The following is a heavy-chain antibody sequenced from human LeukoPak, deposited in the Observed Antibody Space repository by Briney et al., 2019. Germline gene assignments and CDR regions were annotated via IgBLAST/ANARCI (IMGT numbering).Heavy chain of an antibody. CDR1: GFTFSSYE. D-gene: IGHD3-22*01. Sequence: GGSLRLSCAASGFTFSSYEMNWVRQAPGKGLEWVSYISSFGSTIYYADSVRGRFTISRDNAKNSLYLQMNSLRAEDTAVYYCAGSAYYRDFDYWGQGTLVTVSS. CDR2: ISSFGSTI. CDR3: AGSAYYRDFDY. V-gene: IGHV3-48*03. J-gene: IGHJ4*02.